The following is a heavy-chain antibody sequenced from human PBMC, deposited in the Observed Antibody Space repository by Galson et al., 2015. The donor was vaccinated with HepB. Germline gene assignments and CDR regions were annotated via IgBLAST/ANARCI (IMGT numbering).Heavy chain of an antibody. V-gene: IGHV3-7*03. Sequence: SLRLSCAASGFTFSSYWMSWVRQAPGKGLEWVANIKQDGSEKYYVDSVKGRFTISRDSSKNTLFLQMNSLRAEDTALYYCAKLEGLLWFGQLRGAFHIWGQGTMVTVSS. J-gene: IGHJ3*02. CDR1: GFTFSSYW. CDR2: IKQDGSEK. CDR3: AKLEGLLWFGQLRGAFHI. D-gene: IGHD3-10*01.